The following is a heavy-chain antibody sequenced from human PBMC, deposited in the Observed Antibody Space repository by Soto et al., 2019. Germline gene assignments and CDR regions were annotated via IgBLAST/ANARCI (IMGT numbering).Heavy chain of an antibody. Sequence: ETLSLTCTVSVGSISSYYWSWIRQPPGKGLEWIGYIYYSGSTNYNPSLKSRVTISVDTSKNQFSLKLSSVTAADTAVYYCASLQYYVSSGQTGYFFDYWGQGTLVTV. V-gene: IGHV4-59*01. D-gene: IGHD3-22*01. CDR1: VGSISSYY. J-gene: IGHJ4*02. CDR3: ASLQYYVSSGQTGYFFDY. CDR2: IYYSGST.